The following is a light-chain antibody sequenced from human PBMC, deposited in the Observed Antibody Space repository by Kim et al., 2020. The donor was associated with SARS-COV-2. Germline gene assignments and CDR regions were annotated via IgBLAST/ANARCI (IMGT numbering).Light chain of an antibody. Sequence: SYELTQPPSVSVAPGKTARVSCGGKSIGSKSVHWYQQKSGQAPVLVIYYDSDRPSGIPERFSGSNSGNTATLTISRVEAGDEADYYCQVWDSSSDHRVVF. CDR1: SIGSKS. CDR2: YDS. J-gene: IGLJ2*01. CDR3: QVWDSSSDHRVV. V-gene: IGLV3-21*04.